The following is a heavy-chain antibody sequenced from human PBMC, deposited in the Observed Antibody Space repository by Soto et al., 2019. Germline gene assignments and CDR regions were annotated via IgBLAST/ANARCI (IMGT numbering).Heavy chain of an antibody. CDR3: ARVMTIAAAAARRGY. J-gene: IGHJ4*02. Sequence: ASVKVSCKASGYTFTSYDINWVRQATGQGLEWMGWMNPNSGNTGYAQKFQGRVTMTRNTSISTAYMELSSLRSEDTAVYYCARVMTIAAAAARRGYWGQGTLVTVSS. D-gene: IGHD6-25*01. CDR2: MNPNSGNT. V-gene: IGHV1-8*01. CDR1: GYTFTSYD.